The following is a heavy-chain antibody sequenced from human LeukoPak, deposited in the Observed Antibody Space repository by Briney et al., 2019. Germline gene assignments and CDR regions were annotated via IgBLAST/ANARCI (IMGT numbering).Heavy chain of an antibody. J-gene: IGHJ4*02. D-gene: IGHD3-9*01. Sequence: SETLSLTCTVSGGSISSYYWSWIRQPPGKGLEWIGYIYYSGSTNYNPSLKSRVTISVVTSKNQFSLKLSSVTAADTAVYYCARDRLTSLDYWGQGTLVTVSS. CDR1: GGSISSYY. V-gene: IGHV4-59*01. CDR3: ARDRLTSLDY. CDR2: IYYSGST.